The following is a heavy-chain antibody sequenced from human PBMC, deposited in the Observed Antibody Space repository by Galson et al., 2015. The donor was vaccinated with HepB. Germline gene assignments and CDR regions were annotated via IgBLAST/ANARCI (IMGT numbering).Heavy chain of an antibody. J-gene: IGHJ6*03. D-gene: IGHD3-3*01. CDR2: ISAYNGNT. V-gene: IGHV1-18*04. CDR1: GYTFTSYG. Sequence: SVKVSCKASGYTFTSYGISWVRQAPGQGLEWMGWISAYNGNTNYAQKLQGRVTMTRNTSISTAYMELSSLRSEDTAVYYCARGREKAPDFWSGYFGFVNYYYMDVWGKGTTVTVSS. CDR3: ARGREKAPDFWSGYFGFVNYYYMDV.